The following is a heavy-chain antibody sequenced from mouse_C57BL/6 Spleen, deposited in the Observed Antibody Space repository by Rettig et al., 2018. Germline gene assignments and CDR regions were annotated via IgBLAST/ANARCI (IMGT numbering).Heavy chain of an antibody. D-gene: IGHD2-4*01. V-gene: IGHV1-80*01. J-gene: IGHJ2*01. CDR2: IYPGDGDT. CDR3: ARGGLPYYFDY. Sequence: VKQRPGKGLEWIGQIYPGDGDTNYNGKFKGQATLTADNSSSTAYMQLSSLTSADSAVYFCARGGLPYYFDYWAQRTTLTVSS.